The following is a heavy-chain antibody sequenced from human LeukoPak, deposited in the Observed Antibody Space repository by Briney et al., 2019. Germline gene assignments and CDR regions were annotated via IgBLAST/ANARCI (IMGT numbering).Heavy chain of an antibody. V-gene: IGHV1-24*01. CDR1: GYTLTGLS. D-gene: IGHD3-22*01. Sequence: GASVKVSCKVSGYTLTGLSMHWVRQAPGKGLEWMGGFDPEDGETIYAQKFQGRVTMTEDTSTDTAYMELSSLRSEDTAVYYCATVDRNYYDSSGRAPFDYWGQGTLVTVSS. J-gene: IGHJ4*02. CDR3: ATVDRNYYDSSGRAPFDY. CDR2: FDPEDGET.